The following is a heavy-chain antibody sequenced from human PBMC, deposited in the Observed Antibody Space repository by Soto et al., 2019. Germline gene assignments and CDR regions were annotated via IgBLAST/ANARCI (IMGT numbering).Heavy chain of an antibody. J-gene: IGHJ3*02. Sequence: ETLSLTCVLSVDSVSSNNVSWNWIRQSPSRGLEWLGRTYYRSKWYNNYAVSVKSRATINADTSKKQFSLQLASVTPGDTAVYYCARGIHSAIDIWGQGTMVTVSS. CDR2: TYYRSKWYN. CDR1: VDSVSSNNVS. CDR3: ARGIHSAIDI. V-gene: IGHV6-1*01.